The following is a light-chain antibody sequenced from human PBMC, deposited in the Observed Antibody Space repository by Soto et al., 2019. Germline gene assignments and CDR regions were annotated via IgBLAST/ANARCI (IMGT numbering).Light chain of an antibody. CDR3: FSYAGDSVYV. CDR1: NSDLGSYNL. Sequence: QSVLTQPASVSGSPRQSITISCTGTNSDLGSYNLVSWFQQHPGKAPKLVIYEVTKRPSGVSDRFSGSKSGNTASLTISGLQAEDEADYYCFSYAGDSVYVFGTGTKLTVL. V-gene: IGLV2-23*02. J-gene: IGLJ1*01. CDR2: EVT.